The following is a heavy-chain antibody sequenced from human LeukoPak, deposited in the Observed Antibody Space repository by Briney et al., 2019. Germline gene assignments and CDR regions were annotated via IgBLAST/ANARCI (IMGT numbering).Heavy chain of an antibody. CDR2: IYHSGST. D-gene: IGHD1-26*01. V-gene: IGHV4-38-2*02. J-gene: IGHJ4*02. Sequence: PSETLSLTCAVSGYSISRGYYWGWIRQPPGKGLEWIGSIYHSGSTYYNPSLKSRVTISVDTSKNQFSLKLSSVTAADTAVYYGARDGVVGAKVYWGKGTLVTVSS. CDR3: ARDGVVGAKVY. CDR1: GYSISRGYY.